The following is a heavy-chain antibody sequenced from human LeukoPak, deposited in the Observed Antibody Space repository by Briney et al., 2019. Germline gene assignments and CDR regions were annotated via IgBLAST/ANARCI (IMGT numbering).Heavy chain of an antibody. CDR3: AKNPSTYYCSSTSCYPYFQH. CDR2: ISGSGGST. V-gene: IGHV3-23*01. D-gene: IGHD2-2*01. CDR1: GFTFSSYA. J-gene: IGHJ1*01. Sequence: GGSLRLSCAASGFTFSSYAMSDVRQAPGKRLEWVSAISGSGGSTYYADSVRGRLTISRDNSKNTLYLQMNSLRAEDTAVYYCAKNPSTYYCSSTSCYPYFQHWGQGTLVTVSS.